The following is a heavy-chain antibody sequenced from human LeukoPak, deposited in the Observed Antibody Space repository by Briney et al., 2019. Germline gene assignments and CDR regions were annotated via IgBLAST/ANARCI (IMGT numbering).Heavy chain of an antibody. CDR2: IYYSGNT. Sequence: PSETLSLTCTVSGGSVSSTSYHWAWIRQPPGKGLEWIGNIYYSGNTYYNPSLKSRVTISVDTSKNQFSLKLSSVTAADTAVYYRARREGQFDPWGQGTLVTVSS. V-gene: IGHV4-39*01. CDR1: GGSVSSTSYH. CDR3: ARREGQFDP. D-gene: IGHD1-26*01. J-gene: IGHJ5*02.